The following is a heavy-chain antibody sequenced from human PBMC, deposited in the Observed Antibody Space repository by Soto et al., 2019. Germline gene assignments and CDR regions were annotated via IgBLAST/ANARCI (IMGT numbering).Heavy chain of an antibody. CDR1: GGTFSRYA. D-gene: IGHD1-26*01. CDR3: ARLIVGPTTTGWLDP. J-gene: IGHJ5*02. V-gene: IGHV1-69*13. Sequence: SVKVSCKASGGTFSRYAISWVRQAPGQGLEWMGGIIPIFGTANYAQKFQGRVTITADESTSTAYMELSSLRFEDTAVYYCARLIVGPTTTGWLDPLGQGTLVNVFS. CDR2: IIPIFGTA.